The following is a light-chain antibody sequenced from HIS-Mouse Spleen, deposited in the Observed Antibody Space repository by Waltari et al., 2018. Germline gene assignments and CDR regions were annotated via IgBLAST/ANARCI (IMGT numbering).Light chain of an antibody. Sequence: QSALTQPASVSGSPGQSITIPCTGTSSDVGSYNLASWYQQHPGKAPKLMIYEGSKRPSGVSNRFSGSKSGNTASLTISGLQAEDEADYYCCSYAGSSTSWVFGGGTKLTVL. CDR3: CSYAGSSTSWV. V-gene: IGLV2-23*01. CDR2: EGS. CDR1: SSDVGSYNL. J-gene: IGLJ3*02.